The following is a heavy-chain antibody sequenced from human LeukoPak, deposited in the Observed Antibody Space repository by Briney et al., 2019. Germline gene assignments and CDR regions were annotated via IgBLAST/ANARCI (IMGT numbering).Heavy chain of an antibody. Sequence: GGSLRLSCVASGFTFSTYSMNWVRQAPGKGLEWVSYISGTSNTIYYADSVKGRFTISRDNSKNTLYLQMNSLRAEDTAVYYCARNGRGNDYTLTYSDYWGQGTLVTVSS. D-gene: IGHD4-11*01. J-gene: IGHJ4*02. CDR2: ISGTSNTI. CDR3: ARNGRGNDYTLTYSDY. CDR1: GFTFSTYS. V-gene: IGHV3-48*01.